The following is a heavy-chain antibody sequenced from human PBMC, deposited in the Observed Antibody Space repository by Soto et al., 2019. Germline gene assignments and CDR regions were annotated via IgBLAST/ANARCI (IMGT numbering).Heavy chain of an antibody. J-gene: IGHJ3*02. CDR2: MTWTGTTM. D-gene: IGHD3-16*01. CDR3: VRDRMGGAFDI. CDR1: GFTFNSYD. Sequence: PGGSLRLSCAASGFTFNSYDMNWVRQAPGKGLEWLSFMTWTGTTMYYADSVEGRFTISRDNAKNSLFLQMNSLRVEDTAVYYCVRDRMGGAFDIWVQGTMVTVSS. V-gene: IGHV3-48*01.